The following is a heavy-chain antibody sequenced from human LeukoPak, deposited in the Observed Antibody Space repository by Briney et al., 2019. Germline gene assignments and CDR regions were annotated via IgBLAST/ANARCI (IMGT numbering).Heavy chain of an antibody. D-gene: IGHD2-2*01. V-gene: IGHV3-23*01. J-gene: IGHJ3*02. CDR1: GFTFSGYA. CDR3: VKLCSTQMLDAFDI. CDR2: ISGITTNT. Sequence: GGSLRLSCAASGFTFSGYAMSWVRQAPGKGLEWVSAISGITTNTFYGDSVKGRFTISRDNSKNTLYLQMTSLRAEDTAVYYCVKLCSTQMLDAFDIWGQGTMVTVSS.